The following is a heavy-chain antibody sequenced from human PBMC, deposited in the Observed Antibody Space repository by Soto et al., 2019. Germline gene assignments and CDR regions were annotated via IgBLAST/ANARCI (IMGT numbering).Heavy chain of an antibody. CDR3: ARVSWREISGLDV. V-gene: IGHV3-11*01. CDR1: GFTFSDSY. Sequence: QVQLVESGGGLVKPGGSLRLSCAASGFTFSDSYMSWIRQAPGKGLEWISYITFSGHTVYYADSLKGRFTISRDNAKNSLYLQMNRLRAEDTAVYYCARVSWREISGLDVCCQGTTVTVSS. D-gene: IGHD2-15*01. J-gene: IGHJ6*02. CDR2: ITFSGHTV.